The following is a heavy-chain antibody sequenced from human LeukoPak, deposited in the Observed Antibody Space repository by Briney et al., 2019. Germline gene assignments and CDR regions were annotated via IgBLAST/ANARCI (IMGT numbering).Heavy chain of an antibody. V-gene: IGHV4-39*01. CDR1: GGSMSSTSYY. CDR2: IYYSGTT. Sequence: SETLSLTCTVSGGSMSSTSYYWGWIRQPPGKGLEWIGTIYYSGTTYYNPSLKSRVTISVDTSKNQFSLKLSSVTAADTAVYYCARQGIAAAGTGLGYYYYYYMDVWGKGTTVTISS. CDR3: ARQGIAAAGTGLGYYYYYYMDV. J-gene: IGHJ6*03. D-gene: IGHD6-13*01.